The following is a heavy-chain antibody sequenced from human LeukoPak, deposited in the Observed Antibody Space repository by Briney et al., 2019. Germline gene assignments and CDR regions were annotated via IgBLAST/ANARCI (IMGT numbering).Heavy chain of an antibody. Sequence: PSETLSLTCTVSGGSISSGGYYWSWIRQHPGKGLEWIGYIYYSGSTYYNPSLKSRVTISVDTSKNQFSLKLSSVTAADTAVYYCARVGITIFGDRYYYYGMDVWGQGTTVTVSS. V-gene: IGHV4-31*03. CDR2: IYYSGST. J-gene: IGHJ6*02. D-gene: IGHD3-3*01. CDR1: GGSISSGGYY. CDR3: ARVGITIFGDRYYYYGMDV.